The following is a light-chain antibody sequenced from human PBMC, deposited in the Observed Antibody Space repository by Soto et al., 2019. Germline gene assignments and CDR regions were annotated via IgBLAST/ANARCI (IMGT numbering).Light chain of an antibody. Sequence: DIQMTQSPSSLSASVGDRVTITCRASQSISNYLNLYQQKPGKAPNLLLYAASSLLSGVPARFSGGGSGTDFTLTISSLQPEDFATDYGQESYSSPESFGQGTKVEIK. J-gene: IGKJ1*01. CDR2: AAS. V-gene: IGKV1-39*01. CDR3: QESYSSPES. CDR1: QSISNY.